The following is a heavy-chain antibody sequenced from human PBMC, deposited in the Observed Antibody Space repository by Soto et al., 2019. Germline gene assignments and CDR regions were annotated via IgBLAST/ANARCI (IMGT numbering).Heavy chain of an antibody. CDR1: GGSFSAYY. V-gene: IGHV4-34*01. CDR3: ARGVAVAAVGRWFDP. J-gene: IGHJ5*02. CDR2: INHSGST. D-gene: IGHD6-19*01. Sequence: QVQLQQWGAGLLKPSETLSLTCAVYGGSFSAYYWSWIRQPPGKGLEWIGEINHSGSTNYNPSLKSRVTISVDTSKNQFSLKLSSVTAADTAVLFCARGVAVAAVGRWFDPWGQGTLVTVSS.